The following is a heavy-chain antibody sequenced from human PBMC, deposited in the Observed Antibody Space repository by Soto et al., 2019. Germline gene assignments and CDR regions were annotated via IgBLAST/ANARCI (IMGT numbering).Heavy chain of an antibody. Sequence: QVQLVESGGGVVQPGRSLRLSCAASGFTFSSYAMHWVRQAPGKGLEWVAVISYDGSNKYYADSVKGRFTISRDNSKNXLYLQMNSLRAEDTAVYYCARASGSGYDPHNWFDPWGQGTLVTVSS. J-gene: IGHJ5*02. D-gene: IGHD5-12*01. CDR1: GFTFSSYA. V-gene: IGHV3-30-3*01. CDR2: ISYDGSNK. CDR3: ARASGSGYDPHNWFDP.